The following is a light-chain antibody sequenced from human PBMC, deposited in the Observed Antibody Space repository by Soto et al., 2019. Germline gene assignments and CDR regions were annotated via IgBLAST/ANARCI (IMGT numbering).Light chain of an antibody. Sequence: EVVLTQSPATLSLSPGERATLSCRASQSLSSYLAWYQQKPGQAPRLLIYDASNKATGIPARFSGSGSGTDFTLTISSLEPEDFAIYYCQQRTNWTLTFGGGNKVEIK. J-gene: IGKJ4*01. V-gene: IGKV3-11*01. CDR1: QSLSSY. CDR2: DAS. CDR3: QQRTNWTLT.